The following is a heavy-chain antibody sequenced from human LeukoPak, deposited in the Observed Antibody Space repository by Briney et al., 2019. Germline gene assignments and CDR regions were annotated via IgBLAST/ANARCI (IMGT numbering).Heavy chain of an antibody. V-gene: IGHV1-3*01. J-gene: IGHJ4*02. CDR3: ARRTGATGIDF. D-gene: IGHD6-13*01. Sequence: WMGWIHAGNGNTKYSQNFQDRVTITRDTSASTAYMELTSLRLEDTAVYYCARRTGATGIDFWGQGTLVTVSS. CDR2: IHAGNGNT.